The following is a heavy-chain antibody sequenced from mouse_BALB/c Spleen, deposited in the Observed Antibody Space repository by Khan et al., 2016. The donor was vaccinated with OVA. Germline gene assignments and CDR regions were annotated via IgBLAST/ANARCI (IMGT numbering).Heavy chain of an antibody. CDR2: ISYSGRT. Sequence: DVKLQESGPGLVKPSQSLSLTCTVTGYSITSDYAWNWIRQFPGNKLEWMGYISYSGRTSYNPSLKSRISVTRDTSNNQFFLQLNSVTTEDTATXYCAMGRTYWGQGTLVTVSA. D-gene: IGHD4-1*01. CDR3: AMGRTY. V-gene: IGHV3-2*02. CDR1: GYSITSDYA. J-gene: IGHJ3*01.